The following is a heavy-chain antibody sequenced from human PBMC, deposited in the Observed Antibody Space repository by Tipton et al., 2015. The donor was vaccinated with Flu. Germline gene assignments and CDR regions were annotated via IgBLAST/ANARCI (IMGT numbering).Heavy chain of an antibody. J-gene: IGHJ2*01. CDR1: GFTFSSYG. V-gene: IGHV3-33*01. CDR2: IWYDGSNK. Sequence: SLRLSCAASGFTFSSYGMHWVRQAPGKGLEWVAVIWYDGSNKYYADSVKGRFTISRDNSKNTLYLQMNSLRAEDTAVYYCARERGEAAAVHWYFDLGARGTLFTVSS. CDR3: ARERGEAAAVHWYFDL. D-gene: IGHD6-13*01.